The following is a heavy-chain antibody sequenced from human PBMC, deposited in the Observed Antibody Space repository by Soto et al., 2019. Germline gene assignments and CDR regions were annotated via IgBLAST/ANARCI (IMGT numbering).Heavy chain of an antibody. CDR3: ARESRATMVRGVTKHGMDV. CDR2: TYYRSKWYN. V-gene: IGHV6-1*01. D-gene: IGHD3-10*01. CDR1: GDSVSSNSAA. Sequence: SQTLSLICAISGDSVSSNSAAWNWIRQSPSRGLEWLGRTYYRSKWYNDYAVSVKSRITINPDTSKNQFSLKLNSVTPEDTAVYYCARESRATMVRGVTKHGMDVWGQGTTVTVSS. J-gene: IGHJ6*02.